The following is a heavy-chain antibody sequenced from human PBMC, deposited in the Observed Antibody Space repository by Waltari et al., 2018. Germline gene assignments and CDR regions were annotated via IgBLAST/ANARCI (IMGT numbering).Heavy chain of an antibody. CDR1: GGTFSSYA. V-gene: IGHV1-69*13. Sequence: QVQLVQSGAEVKKPGSSVKVSCKASGGTFSSYAISWVRQAPGQGLEWMGRFLPIFGTANYAQKFQGRVTITADKSTSTAYMELSSLRSEDTAVYYCASNKGGSTSLTGFDPWGQGTLVTVSS. CDR3: ASNKGGSTSLTGFDP. J-gene: IGHJ5*02. CDR2: FLPIFGTA. D-gene: IGHD2-2*01.